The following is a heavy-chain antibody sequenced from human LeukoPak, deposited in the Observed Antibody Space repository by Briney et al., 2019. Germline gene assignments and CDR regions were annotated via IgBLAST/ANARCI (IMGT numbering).Heavy chain of an antibody. CDR2: INPNSGGT. Sequence: GASVKVSCKASGYTFTGYYMHWVRQAPGQGLEWMGWINPNSGGTNYAQKFQGRVTMTRDTSISTAYMELSRLRSDDTAVYYCARDYTMILLQNAFDIWGQGTMVTVSS. J-gene: IGHJ3*02. CDR1: GYTFTGYY. V-gene: IGHV1-2*02. CDR3: ARDYTMILLQNAFDI. D-gene: IGHD3-22*01.